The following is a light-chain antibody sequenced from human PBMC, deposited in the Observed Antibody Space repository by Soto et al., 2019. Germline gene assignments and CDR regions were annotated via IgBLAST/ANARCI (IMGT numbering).Light chain of an antibody. Sequence: EIVMTQSPATLSVSPGERATLSCRASQSVSSNLAWYQQKPGQAPRLLIYGASTRATGIPARFSGTGSGTEFTLTLSSLQSEDFAVYYCQHYNNWPPTWTFGQGTKVEIK. CDR3: QHYNNWPPTWT. CDR2: GAS. V-gene: IGKV3-15*01. CDR1: QSVSSN. J-gene: IGKJ1*01.